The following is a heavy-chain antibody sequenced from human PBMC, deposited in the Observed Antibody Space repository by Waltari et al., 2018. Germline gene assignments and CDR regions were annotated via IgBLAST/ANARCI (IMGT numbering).Heavy chain of an antibody. D-gene: IGHD1-7*01. CDR3: ARDRSKWNYGIDYYYYGLDV. CDR1: GFSFGSYA. J-gene: IGHJ6*02. Sequence: EVQLVESGGGLVKPGGSLRLSCVASGFSFGSYAMNWVRQARGKGLEWVSSISSGRSFIYYADSVKGRFTISRDNAKNSLYLQMNNVRAEDTAVYYCARDRSKWNYGIDYYYYGLDVWGPGTTVTVSS. CDR2: ISSGRSFI. V-gene: IGHV3-21*02.